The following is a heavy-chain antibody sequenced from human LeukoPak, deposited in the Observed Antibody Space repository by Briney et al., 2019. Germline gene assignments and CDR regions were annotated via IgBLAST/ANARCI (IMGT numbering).Heavy chain of an antibody. CDR3: ATVRDRGYYFNY. CDR1: GFTFSSYS. Sequence: PGGSLRLSCAPSGFTFSSYSMNWVRQAPGKGLEWVSYISSSSSSIYYADSVKGRFTISRDNSKNTVYLQMNSLRAEDTAVYYCATVRDRGYYFNYWGQGTLVTVSS. CDR2: ISSSSSSI. D-gene: IGHD3-22*01. V-gene: IGHV3-48*01. J-gene: IGHJ4*02.